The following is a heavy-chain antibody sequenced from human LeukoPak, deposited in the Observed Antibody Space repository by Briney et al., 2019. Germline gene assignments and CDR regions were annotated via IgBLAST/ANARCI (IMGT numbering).Heavy chain of an antibody. J-gene: IGHJ4*02. Sequence: PSETLSLTCAVYGRSFSGYYWSWIRQPPGKGLEWIGEINHSGSTNYNPSLKSRVTISVDTSKNQFSLKLSSVTAAGTAVYYCARGNTVAGTIGGVNYWGQGTLVTVSS. V-gene: IGHV4-34*01. CDR2: INHSGST. CDR1: GRSFSGYY. CDR3: ARGNTVAGTIGGVNY. D-gene: IGHD6-19*01.